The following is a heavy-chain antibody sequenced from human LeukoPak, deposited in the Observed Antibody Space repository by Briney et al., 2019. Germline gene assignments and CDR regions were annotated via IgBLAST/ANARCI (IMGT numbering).Heavy chain of an antibody. Sequence: PGGSLRLSCAASGFTFSGSAMHWVRQASGKGLEWVGHIGNNVSNYATEYAASLRGRFTISRDDSKDTAYLQVNSLKTEDTAVYYCAGNYDSWTGLNYWGQGTLVTVSS. CDR1: GFTFSGSA. D-gene: IGHD3-3*01. CDR2: IGNNVSNYAT. J-gene: IGHJ4*02. V-gene: IGHV3-73*01. CDR3: AGNYDSWTGLNY.